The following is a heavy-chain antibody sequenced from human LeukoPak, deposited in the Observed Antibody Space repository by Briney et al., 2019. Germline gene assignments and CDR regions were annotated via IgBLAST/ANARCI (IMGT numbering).Heavy chain of an antibody. D-gene: IGHD5-12*01. V-gene: IGHV4-31*11. J-gene: IGHJ2*01. CDR2: IYYSGST. CDR1: GGPISSGDYY. Sequence: SETLSLTCAVSGGPISSGDYYWSWIRQHPGKGLEWIGYIYYSGSTSYNPSLKSRVTISVDTSKNQFSLKLSSVTAADTAVYYCARNPYSGYDYWYFDLWGRGTLVTVSS. CDR3: ARNPYSGYDYWYFDL.